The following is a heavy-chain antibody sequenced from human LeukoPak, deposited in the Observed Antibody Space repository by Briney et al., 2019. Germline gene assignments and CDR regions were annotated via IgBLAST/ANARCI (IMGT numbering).Heavy chain of an antibody. Sequence: GESLKISCKGSGYSFTSYWIGWVRQMPGKGLEWMGIIYPGDSDTRYSPSFQGQVTISADKSISTAYLQWSSLKASDTAMYYCASSIIRGGYYYYMDVWGKGTTVTVAS. CDR1: GYSFTSYW. CDR3: ASSIIRGGYYYYMDV. V-gene: IGHV5-51*01. CDR2: IYPGDSDT. D-gene: IGHD3-10*01. J-gene: IGHJ6*03.